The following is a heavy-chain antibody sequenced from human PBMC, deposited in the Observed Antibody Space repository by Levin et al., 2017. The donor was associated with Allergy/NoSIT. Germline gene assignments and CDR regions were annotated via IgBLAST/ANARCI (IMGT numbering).Heavy chain of an antibody. D-gene: IGHD6-19*01. CDR1: GYTFTSFG. CDR2: ITTYNGNT. V-gene: IGHV1-18*01. J-gene: IGHJ4*02. CDR3: ARDMGHIAVANSNGYCDY. Sequence: VASVKVSCKTSGYTFTSFGISWVRQAPGQGLEWMGWITTYNGNTNYAQRLQGRVTMTTDTSTSTAYMELRSLRSDDTAVYYCARDMGHIAVANSNGYCDYWGPGTLVTVSS.